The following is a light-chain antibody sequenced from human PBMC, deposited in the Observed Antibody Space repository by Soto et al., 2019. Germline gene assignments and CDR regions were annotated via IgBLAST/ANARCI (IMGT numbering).Light chain of an antibody. Sequence: EIVLTQSPGTLSLSPGGRATLSCRASQSVTAGYFAWYQQKPGQAPRLLIYETSSRTTGIPDRFSGSGSGTDFTLTISRLEPEDFAVYYCQQYGNSPTFGQGTKVDIK. CDR2: ETS. V-gene: IGKV3-20*01. CDR3: QQYGNSPT. J-gene: IGKJ1*01. CDR1: QSVTAGY.